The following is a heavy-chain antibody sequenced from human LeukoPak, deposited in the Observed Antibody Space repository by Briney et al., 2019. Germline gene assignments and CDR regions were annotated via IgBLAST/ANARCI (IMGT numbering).Heavy chain of an antibody. Sequence: SVKVSCKASAGTFSSYAISWVRQAPGQGIEWMGGIIPIFGTANYAQKFQGRVTITTDESTSTAYMELSSLRSEDTAVYYCALSGGYCTNGVCPTDAFDIWGQGTMVTVSS. J-gene: IGHJ3*02. CDR2: IIPIFGTA. V-gene: IGHV1-69*05. D-gene: IGHD2-8*01. CDR1: AGTFSSYA. CDR3: ALSGGYCTNGVCPTDAFDI.